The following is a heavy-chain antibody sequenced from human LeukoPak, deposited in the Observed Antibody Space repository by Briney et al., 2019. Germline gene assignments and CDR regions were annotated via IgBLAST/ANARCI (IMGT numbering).Heavy chain of an antibody. J-gene: IGHJ4*02. Sequence: SVKVSCKASGGTFSRYSISWVRQAPGQGLEWMGRIIPIFGTANYAQKFQGRVTITTDESTSTAYMELSSLRSEDTAVYYCARARLDYYDSSGYYLSWGQGTLVTVSS. CDR3: ARARLDYYDSSGYYLS. V-gene: IGHV1-69*05. CDR1: GGTFSRYS. CDR2: IIPIFGTA. D-gene: IGHD3-22*01.